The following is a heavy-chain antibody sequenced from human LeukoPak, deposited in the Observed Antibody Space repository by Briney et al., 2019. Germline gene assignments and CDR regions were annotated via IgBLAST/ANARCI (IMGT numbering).Heavy chain of an antibody. J-gene: IGHJ2*01. CDR1: GFTFSSYA. V-gene: IGHV3-23*01. D-gene: IGHD5-12*01. Sequence: GSLRLSCAASGFTFSSYAMSWVRQAPGKGLEWVSAISGSGGSTYYADSVKGRFTISRDNSKNTMYLQMNSLRAEDTAVYYCARRVATDWYFDLWGRGTLVTVSS. CDR2: ISGSGGST. CDR3: ARRVATDWYFDL.